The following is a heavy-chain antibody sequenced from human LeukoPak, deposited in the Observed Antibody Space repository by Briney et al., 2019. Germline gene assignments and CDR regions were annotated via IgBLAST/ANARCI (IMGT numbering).Heavy chain of an antibody. V-gene: IGHV4-59*01. CDR2: IYYSGNT. CDR1: GGSMSSYY. CDR3: ARTYYYGSGRYFDY. D-gene: IGHD3-10*01. Sequence: PSETLSLTCTVSGGSMSSYYWSCIRQPPGKGLEWIGYIYYSGNTTYNPSLKSRVTVLVDTSKDQFSLKLTSVTAADTAVYYCARTYYYGSGRYFDYWGQGTLVTVSS. J-gene: IGHJ4*02.